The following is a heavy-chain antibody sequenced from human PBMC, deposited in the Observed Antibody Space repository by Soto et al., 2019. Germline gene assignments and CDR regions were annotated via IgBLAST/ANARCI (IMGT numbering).Heavy chain of an antibody. V-gene: IGHV3-7*01. D-gene: IGHD3-16*01. CDR2: IKQDGSEK. Sequence: DVQLVESGGGLVQPGGSLRLSCEDSGLPKYWMTWVRQAPGKGLEWVANIKQDGSEKEYVDAVKGRFTISRDNAKKSLYRQMNSLTVEDTAVYYCARGGGWLIEDWGQGILVTVSS. J-gene: IGHJ4*02. CDR1: GLPKYW. CDR3: ARGGGWLIED.